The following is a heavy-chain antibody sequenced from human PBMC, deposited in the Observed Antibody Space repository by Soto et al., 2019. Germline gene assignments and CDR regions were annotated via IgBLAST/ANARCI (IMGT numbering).Heavy chain of an antibody. CDR3: ATSMTALIAFDI. D-gene: IGHD2-21*02. J-gene: IGHJ3*02. CDR1: GFTVSSSY. Sequence: GGSLRLSCAASGFTVSSSYLSWVRQSPGKGLEWVSIIYIGDSTYYADSVKGRFTLSRDNSKNTLHLQMDSLRPEDTAVYFCATSMTALIAFDIWGLGTMVTVSS. CDR2: IYIGDST. V-gene: IGHV3-53*01.